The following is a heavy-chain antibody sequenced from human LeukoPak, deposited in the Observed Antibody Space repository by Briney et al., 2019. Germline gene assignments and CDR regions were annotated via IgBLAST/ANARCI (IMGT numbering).Heavy chain of an antibody. J-gene: IGHJ4*02. D-gene: IGHD5-12*01. CDR3: ARGFSGYDFYFDY. CDR1: GFTFSSYW. Sequence: GSLRLSCAASGFTFSSYWMSWVRQAPGKGLEWVANIKQDGSEKYYVDSVKGRFTISRDNAKNSLYLQMSSLRAEDTAVYYCARGFSGYDFYFDYWGQGTLVTVSS. V-gene: IGHV3-7*03. CDR2: IKQDGSEK.